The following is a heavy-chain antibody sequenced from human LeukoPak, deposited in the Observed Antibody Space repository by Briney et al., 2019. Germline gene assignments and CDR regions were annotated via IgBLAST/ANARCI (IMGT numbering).Heavy chain of an antibody. J-gene: IGHJ3*02. D-gene: IGHD1-26*01. CDR1: GFTFSTHW. Sequence: TGGSLRLSCAASGFTFSTHWMYWVRQAPGRELVWVSRINGDGSNTRYADSVKGRFTISRDNAKNSLYLQMNSLRAEDTAVYYCSRGGSPPEARGDVFDIWGQGTMVSVSS. CDR2: INGDGSNT. V-gene: IGHV3-74*01. CDR3: SRGGSPPEARGDVFDI.